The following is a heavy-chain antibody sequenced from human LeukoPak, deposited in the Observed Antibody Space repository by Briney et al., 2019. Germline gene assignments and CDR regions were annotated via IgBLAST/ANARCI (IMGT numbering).Heavy chain of an antibody. V-gene: IGHV3-21*01. Sequence: GGSLRLSCAASGFTFSSYSMNWVRQAPGKGLEWVSSISSSGSYIYYADSVKGRFTISRDNAKNSLYLQMNSLRAEDTAVYYCARGGYDFWSGYYPFDYWGQGTLVTVSS. CDR2: ISSSGSYI. CDR1: GFTFSSYS. CDR3: ARGGYDFWSGYYPFDY. D-gene: IGHD3-3*01. J-gene: IGHJ4*02.